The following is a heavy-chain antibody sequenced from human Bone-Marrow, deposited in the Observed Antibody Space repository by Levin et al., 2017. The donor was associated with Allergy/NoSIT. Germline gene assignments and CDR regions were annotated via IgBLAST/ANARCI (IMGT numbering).Heavy chain of an antibody. J-gene: IGHJ4*02. V-gene: IGHV4-61*01. CDR3: ARGIGGSYPIDY. D-gene: IGHD1-26*01. CDR2: VYHDGSA. Sequence: PSETLSLTCTVSGGSVRGGSFYWSWIRQSPGRGLQWIGYVYHDGSATYKPSLQSRLTISLDTSKNQFSLRLTSVTAADTAVYYCARGIGGSYPIDYWGQGTLVSASS. CDR1: GGSVRGGSFY.